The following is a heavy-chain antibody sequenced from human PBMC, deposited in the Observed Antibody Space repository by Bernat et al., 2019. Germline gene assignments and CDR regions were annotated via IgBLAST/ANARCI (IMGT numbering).Heavy chain of an antibody. D-gene: IGHD6-19*01. CDR2: INPSGGST. V-gene: IGHV1-46*01. J-gene: IGHJ4*02. CDR3: ARDQVAGTEY. Sequence: QVQLVQSGAEVKKPGASVKVSCEASGYTFTSYSMHWVRQAPGQGLEWMGIINPSGGSTSYAQKFQGRVTITRDTSTSTVYMDLSSLRSEDTAVYYCARDQVAGTEYWGQGTLVIVSS. CDR1: GYTFTSYS.